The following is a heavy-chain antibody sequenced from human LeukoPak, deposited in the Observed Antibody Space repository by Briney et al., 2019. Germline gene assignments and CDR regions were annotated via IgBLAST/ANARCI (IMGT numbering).Heavy chain of an antibody. D-gene: IGHD3-10*01. CDR2: INHSGST. V-gene: IGHV4-39*07. Sequence: PSETLSLTCTVSGGSISSSSYYWGWIRQPPGKGLEWIGEINHSGSTNYNPSLKSRVTISVDTSKNQFSLKLSSVTAADTAVYYCARGRPAYCYGSGSQTEEYYMDVWGKGTTVTVSS. CDR1: GGSISSSSYY. J-gene: IGHJ6*03. CDR3: ARGRPAYCYGSGSQTEEYYMDV.